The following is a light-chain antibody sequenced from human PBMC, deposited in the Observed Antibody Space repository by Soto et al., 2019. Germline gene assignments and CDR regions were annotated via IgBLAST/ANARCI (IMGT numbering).Light chain of an antibody. J-gene: IGKJ5*01. Sequence: DVVMTQSPLSLPVTLGQPASISCRSNQSLVHSDGIAYFSWFQQRPGRSPRRLIYKVSNRDSGVPARFSGSGSGNDVALKISRVEAEDVGVYYCMQGTHWPITFGQGTRLEIK. CDR3: MQGTHWPIT. CDR1: QSLVHSDGIAY. CDR2: KVS. V-gene: IGKV2-30*02.